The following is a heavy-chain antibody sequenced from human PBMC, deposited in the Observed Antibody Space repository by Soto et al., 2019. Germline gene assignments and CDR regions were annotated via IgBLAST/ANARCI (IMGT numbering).Heavy chain of an antibody. V-gene: IGHV3-7*03. CDR3: ARDPVTSD. Sequence: EVQLVESGGGLVKPGGSLRLSCAASGFTLSNFYISWVRQAPGKGLEWLGNIKGDGSDAHYVDSVKGRFTISRDNAGNSIYLQMNNLRAEDTAMYYCARDPVTSDWGQGTLVTVSS. CDR2: IKGDGSDA. J-gene: IGHJ4*02. CDR1: GFTLSNFY.